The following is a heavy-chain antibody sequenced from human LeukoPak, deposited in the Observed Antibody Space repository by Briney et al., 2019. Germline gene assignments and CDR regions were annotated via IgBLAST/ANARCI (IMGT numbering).Heavy chain of an antibody. V-gene: IGHV4-4*07. CDR2: IYTSGST. D-gene: IGHD3-9*01. CDR3: ARAGADLDYDILTGYYYYYMDV. J-gene: IGHJ6*03. CDR1: GGSISSYY. Sequence: PSETLSLNCTVSGGSISSYYWSWIRQPAGQGLEWIGRIYTSGSTNYNPSLKSRVTMSVDTSKNQFSLKLSSVTAADTAVYYCARAGADLDYDILTGYYYYYMDVWRKGTTVTVSS.